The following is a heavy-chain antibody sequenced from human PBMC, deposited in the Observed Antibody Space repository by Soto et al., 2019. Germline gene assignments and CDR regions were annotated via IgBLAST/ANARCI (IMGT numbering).Heavy chain of an antibody. CDR2: IYYSGST. V-gene: IGHV4-39*01. CDR3: ASPTGRYEHRFYY. D-gene: IGHD3-16*02. Sequence: SETLSLTCAVSGGSISSTNYYWGWIRQPPGKGLEWIGSIYYSGSTYYNPSLKSRVTMSIDTSKNQVSLRLTSVTAADTALYYCASPTGRYEHRFYYWGLGTLVTVSS. CDR1: GGSISSTNYY. J-gene: IGHJ4*02.